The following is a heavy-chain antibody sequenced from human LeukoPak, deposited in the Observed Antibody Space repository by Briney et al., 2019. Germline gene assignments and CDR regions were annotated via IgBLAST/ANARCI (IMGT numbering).Heavy chain of an antibody. CDR2: INHSGST. V-gene: IGHV4-34*01. J-gene: IGHJ3*02. D-gene: IGHD3-10*01. CDR1: GGSFSGYY. CDR3: ARVKLLWFGDGGAFDI. Sequence: PSETLSLTCAVYGGSFSGYYWSWIRQPPGKGLEWIGEINHSGSTNYNPSLKSRVTISVDTSKNQFSLKLSSVTAADTAVYYCARVKLLWFGDGGAFDIWGQGTMVTVSS.